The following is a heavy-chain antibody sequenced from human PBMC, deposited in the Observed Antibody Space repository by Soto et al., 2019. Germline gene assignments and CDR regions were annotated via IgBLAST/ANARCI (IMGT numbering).Heavy chain of an antibody. CDR1: GFTFDDYA. D-gene: IGHD2-2*01. CDR3: AKDKGPRNFSTRNCFWVALGMDV. V-gene: IGHV3-9*01. Sequence: EVQLVESGGGLVQPGRSLTLSCAASGFTFDDYAMHWVRQAPGKGLEWVSGISWNSDTIGYADSVRGRFTISRDNAANSLYLQMNSLGAEDTALYYSAKDKGPRNFSTRNCFWVALGMDVWGQGTTVTVSS. J-gene: IGHJ6*02. CDR2: ISWNSDTI.